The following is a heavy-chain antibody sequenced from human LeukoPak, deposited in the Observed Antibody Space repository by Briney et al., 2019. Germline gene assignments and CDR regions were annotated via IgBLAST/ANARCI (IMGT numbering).Heavy chain of an antibody. D-gene: IGHD2-15*01. Sequence: ASVKVSCKASGYTFTTYAMNWVRQAPGQGLEWMGWVNTNTGNPTYAQGFTGRFVFSLDTSVSTAYLQISSLKAEDTAVYFCARGPSGCSGGSCYSDYWGQGTLVTVSS. J-gene: IGHJ4*02. CDR3: ARGPSGCSGGSCYSDY. V-gene: IGHV7-4-1*02. CDR2: VNTNTGNP. CDR1: GYTFTTYA.